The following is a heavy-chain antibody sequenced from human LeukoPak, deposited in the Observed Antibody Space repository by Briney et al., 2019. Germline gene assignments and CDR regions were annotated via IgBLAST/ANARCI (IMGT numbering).Heavy chain of an antibody. CDR1: GGSFSGYY. CDR2: INHSGST. Sequence: SETLSLTCAVYGGSFSGYYWSWIRQPPGKGQEWIGEINHSGSTNYNPSLKSRVTISVDTSKNQFSLKLSSVTAADTAVYYCARGVLMVYAIRGGYFDYWGQGTLVTVSS. CDR3: ARGVLMVYAIRGGYFDY. D-gene: IGHD2-8*01. J-gene: IGHJ4*02. V-gene: IGHV4-34*01.